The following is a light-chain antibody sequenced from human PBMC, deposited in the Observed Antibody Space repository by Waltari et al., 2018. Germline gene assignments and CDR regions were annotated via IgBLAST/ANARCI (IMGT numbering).Light chain of an antibody. J-gene: IGLJ3*02. CDR3: STWDYSLSAHV. V-gene: IGLV1-44*01. CDR2: GNS. Sequence: QSALTQEASVSGTVGQKVTLSCAGNSNKVGSYAVGWYQQLSHGAPKIVILGNSLPSGIPARFSGSKSGTTASLTISGLQPEDEADYYCSTWDYSLSAHVFGGGTKLTVL. CDR1: SNKVGSYA.